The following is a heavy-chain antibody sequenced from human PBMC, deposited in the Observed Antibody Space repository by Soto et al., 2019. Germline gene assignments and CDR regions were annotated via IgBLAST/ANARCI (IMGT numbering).Heavy chain of an antibody. Sequence: EVQLVESGGGLVKPGGSLRLSCAASGFTFSSYSMNWVRQAPGKGLEWVSSISSSSSYIYYADSVKGRFTISRDNAKNSLYLQMNSLRAEDTAVYYCARGCSTCCYLSREEPYYGMHVWGQGTTVTVSS. CDR2: ISSSSSYI. CDR1: GFTFSSYS. V-gene: IGHV3-21*01. J-gene: IGHJ6*02. D-gene: IGHD2-2*01. CDR3: ARGCSTCCYLSREEPYYGMHV.